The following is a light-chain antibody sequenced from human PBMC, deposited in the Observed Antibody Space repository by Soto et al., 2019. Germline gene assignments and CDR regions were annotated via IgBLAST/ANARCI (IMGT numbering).Light chain of an antibody. J-gene: IGKJ1*01. CDR2: AAS. CDR3: QQSYSTPRT. Sequence: DIQMTQSPSSLSASVGDRVTITCRASQSISSYLNWYQQKPGKAPKLLIYAASSLQSGVPSRFSVSGSGTDFTLTISSRQPEDLATYYCQQSYSTPRTFGQGTKVEIK. CDR1: QSISSY. V-gene: IGKV1-39*01.